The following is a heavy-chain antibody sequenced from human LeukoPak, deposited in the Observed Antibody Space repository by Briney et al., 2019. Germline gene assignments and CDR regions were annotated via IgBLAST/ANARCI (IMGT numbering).Heavy chain of an antibody. CDR2: IYYSGST. D-gene: IGHD4-17*01. CDR3: ARDTGYGYPLDY. J-gene: IGHJ4*02. Sequence: SETLSLTWTVSAGSISSKYWSWIRQPPGKGLEWIGYIYYSGSTNYNPSLKSRVTISVDTSKNQFSLKLSSVTAADTAVYYCARDTGYGYPLDYWGQGTLVTVSS. V-gene: IGHV4-59*01. CDR1: AGSISSKY.